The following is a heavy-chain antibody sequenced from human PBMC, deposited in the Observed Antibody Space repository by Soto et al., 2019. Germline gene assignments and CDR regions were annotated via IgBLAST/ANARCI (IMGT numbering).Heavy chain of an antibody. CDR3: ATVPYYYDSSGYYYPHGHFDY. Sequence: SGTLTLTCTVSGASISSNSSNYYWGCIRQPPGKGLEWSGSIYYSGSIYYSPSLKSRATMSVDTSNSQYSLNLNSVPAADTAVYYCATVPYYYDSSGYYYPHGHFDYWGQGTLVTVSS. V-gene: IGHV4-39*07. CDR2: IYYSGSI. J-gene: IGHJ4*02. D-gene: IGHD3-22*01. CDR1: GASISSNSSNYY.